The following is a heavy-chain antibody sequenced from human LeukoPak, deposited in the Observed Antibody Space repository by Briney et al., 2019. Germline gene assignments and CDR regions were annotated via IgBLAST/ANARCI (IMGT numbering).Heavy chain of an antibody. D-gene: IGHD4/OR15-4a*01. J-gene: IGHJ4*02. Sequence: PGGSLRLSCAASDFTFNLYSMNWVRQAPGKGLEWVSYIGGRSSTISYADSVKGRFTISRDNAKNSLYLQMNSLRAGDTAVYYCARGLTMGHFGGQGTLVTVSS. V-gene: IGHV3-48*04. CDR3: ARGLTMGHF. CDR2: IGGRSSTI. CDR1: DFTFNLYS.